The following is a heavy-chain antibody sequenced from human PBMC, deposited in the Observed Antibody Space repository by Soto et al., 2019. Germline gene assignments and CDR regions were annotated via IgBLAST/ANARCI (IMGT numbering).Heavy chain of an antibody. CDR1: GFTFSNYE. CDR2: ISSSGSTM. J-gene: IGHJ1*01. Sequence: EVQLVESGGGLVQPGGSLRLSCAASGFTFSNYEMNWVRQAPGKGLEWISYISSSGSTMNYADSVKGRFTISRDNAENSLYLQMNSLRAEDTAVYYCARGLTYDSSGYFQNRGQGTLVTVSS. V-gene: IGHV3-48*03. D-gene: IGHD3-22*01. CDR3: ARGLTYDSSGYFQN.